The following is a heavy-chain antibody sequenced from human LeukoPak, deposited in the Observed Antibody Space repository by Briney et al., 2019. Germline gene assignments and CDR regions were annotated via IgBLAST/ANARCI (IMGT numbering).Heavy chain of an antibody. D-gene: IGHD6-19*01. V-gene: IGHV4-39*07. Sequence: SETLSLTCTVSGDSFTSVTDYWAWIRQPPGKGLEWIASGDYSGGTYYNPSLESRVARSADMSKNQISLKLTSVTGADTAVYYCAGERGEEYSSGWYKTNFFDNWGQGIRVTVSS. CDR3: AGERGEEYSSGWYKTNFFDN. CDR1: GDSFTSVTDY. J-gene: IGHJ4*02. CDR2: GDYSGGT.